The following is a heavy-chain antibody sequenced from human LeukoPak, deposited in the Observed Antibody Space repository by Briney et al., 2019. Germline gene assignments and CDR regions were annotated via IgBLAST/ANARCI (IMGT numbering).Heavy chain of an antibody. Sequence: ASVKVSCKASGYTFTSYGISWVRQAPGQGLEWMGWISAYNGNTNYAQKLQGRVTMTTDTSTSTAYMELRSLRSDDTAVYYCARDWAERYCSSTSCPYYFDYWGQGTLVTVSS. CDR2: ISAYNGNT. CDR1: GYTFTSYG. V-gene: IGHV1-18*01. J-gene: IGHJ4*02. D-gene: IGHD2-2*01. CDR3: ARDWAERYCSSTSCPYYFDY.